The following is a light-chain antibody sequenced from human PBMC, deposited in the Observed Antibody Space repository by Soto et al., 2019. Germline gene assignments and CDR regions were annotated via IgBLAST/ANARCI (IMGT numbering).Light chain of an antibody. CDR1: QSISKY. CDR3: QQYNTWHPIT. V-gene: IGKV1-39*01. CDR2: AVS. J-gene: IGKJ5*01. Sequence: DIKVYQSPSSLSASVGDRVTITCRASQSISKYLNWYPKKPGKTPRHLLYAVSSLQSGVPSRFSVSGSGTEFTLTISSLHSEEFAVYYGQQYNTWHPITFCQGTRLEIK.